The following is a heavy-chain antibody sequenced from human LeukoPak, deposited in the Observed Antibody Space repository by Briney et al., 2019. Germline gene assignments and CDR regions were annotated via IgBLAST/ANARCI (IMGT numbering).Heavy chain of an antibody. D-gene: IGHD6-19*01. CDR2: INPSGGST. CDR3: ASSGYSSGWFEC. CDR1: VYTFTSYY. J-gene: IGHJ4*02. Sequence: ASVKVSFKAAVYTFTSYYMHGVRQTPAQGLEWMGIINPSGGSTSYAQKFQGRVTIPRDTSTSPVYMEMSTLRSEDTAVYYCASSGYSSGWFECWGPGTLVSASS. V-gene: IGHV1-46*01.